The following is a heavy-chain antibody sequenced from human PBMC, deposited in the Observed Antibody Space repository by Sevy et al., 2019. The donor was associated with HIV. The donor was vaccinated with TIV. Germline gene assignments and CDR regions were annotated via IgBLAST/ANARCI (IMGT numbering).Heavy chain of an antibody. Sequence: GGSLRLSCAASGFTFSNFAMGWVRQAPGKGLDWISVISGTGDYTYYADSVKGRFTISRDNSKNTLFLQMHSLRPEDTAVYYCARSPPRRFGGFDYWAREPWSPSPQ. CDR2: ISGTGDYT. V-gene: IGHV3-23*01. CDR3: ARSPPRRFGGFDY. CDR1: GFTFSNFA. J-gene: IGHJ4*02. D-gene: IGHD3-10*01.